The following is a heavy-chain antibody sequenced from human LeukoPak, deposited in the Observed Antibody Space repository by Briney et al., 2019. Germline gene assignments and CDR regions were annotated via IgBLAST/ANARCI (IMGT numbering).Heavy chain of an antibody. V-gene: IGHV4-39*01. D-gene: IGHD3-3*01. Sequence: SETLSLTCTVSSVSISSSHYYWHWIRQPPGKGLECIGTIYYSGTTYYNPSLESRATISVDASKNQFYLMLNSVTAADTAVYYCARQISDYYYYYIDVCGKGTTVTVSS. CDR1: SVSISSSHYY. CDR2: IYYSGTT. CDR3: ARQISDYYYYYIDV. J-gene: IGHJ6*03.